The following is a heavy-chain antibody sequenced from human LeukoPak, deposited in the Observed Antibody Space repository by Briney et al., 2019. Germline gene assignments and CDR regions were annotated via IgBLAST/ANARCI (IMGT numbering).Heavy chain of an antibody. CDR3: ARVLSDCSGGSCNQIRDY. Sequence: PGGSLRLSCAASGFTVSSSYMSWVRQAPGKGLEWVLVIYSGGSTYYADSVKGRFTISRDNSKNTLYLQMNSLRAEDTAVYYCARVLSDCSGGSCNQIRDYWGQGTLVTVSS. D-gene: IGHD2-15*01. CDR1: GFTVSSSY. V-gene: IGHV3-66*01. CDR2: IYSGGST. J-gene: IGHJ4*02.